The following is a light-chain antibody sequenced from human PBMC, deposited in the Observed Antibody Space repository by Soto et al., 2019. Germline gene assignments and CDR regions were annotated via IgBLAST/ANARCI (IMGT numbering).Light chain of an antibody. CDR2: AAS. CDR1: QGISSY. J-gene: IGKJ5*01. CDR3: QQLNSYPIT. Sequence: DIQMTQSPSFLSASLGDRFTITCRASQGISSYLAWYQQKPGKAPKLLIYAASTLQSGVPSRFSGSGSGTEFTLTISRLQPEDFATYYCQQLNSYPITFGQGTRLEIK. V-gene: IGKV1-9*01.